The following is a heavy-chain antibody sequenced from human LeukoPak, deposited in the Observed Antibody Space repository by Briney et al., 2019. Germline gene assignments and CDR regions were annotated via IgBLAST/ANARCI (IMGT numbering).Heavy chain of an antibody. Sequence: PGGSLRLSCAASGFTFSTYEMNWVRQAPGKGPEWVSYISSSGSTIYNADSVKGRFTISRDNAKNSLYLQMNSLRAEDTAVYYCARAHNWKYGTFDYWGQGTLVTVSS. CDR2: ISSSGSTI. V-gene: IGHV3-48*03. CDR3: ARAHNWKYGTFDY. CDR1: GFTFSTYE. J-gene: IGHJ4*02. D-gene: IGHD1-7*01.